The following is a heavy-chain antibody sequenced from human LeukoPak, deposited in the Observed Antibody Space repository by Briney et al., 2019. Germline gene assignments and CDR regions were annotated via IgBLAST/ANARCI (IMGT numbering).Heavy chain of an antibody. CDR3: ARGSFYDFNWFDP. V-gene: IGHV1-2*06. CDR2: INPNSGGT. CDR1: GYTFTGYY. J-gene: IGHJ5*02. D-gene: IGHD3/OR15-3a*01. Sequence: GASVKVSCMASGYTFTGYYMHWVRQAPGQGLEWMGRINPNSGGTNYAQKFQGRVTMTRDTSISTAYMELSRLRSDDTAVYYCARGSFYDFNWFDPWGQGTLVTVSS.